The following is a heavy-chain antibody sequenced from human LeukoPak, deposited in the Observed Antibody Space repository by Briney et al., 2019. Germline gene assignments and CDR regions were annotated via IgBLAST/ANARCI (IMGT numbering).Heavy chain of an antibody. J-gene: IGHJ4*02. CDR3: ARDLISGHYTFDY. V-gene: IGHV3-48*02. D-gene: IGHD1-26*01. CDR2: ISSTSSTI. CDR1: GYPFSSFS. Sequence: GGSLRLSCAASGYPFSSFSMNWVRQAPGKGLEWVSYISSTSSTIYYADSVKGRFTVSRDNAKNSLYLQMNSLRDDDTAVYYCARDLISGHYTFDYWGQGTLVTVSP.